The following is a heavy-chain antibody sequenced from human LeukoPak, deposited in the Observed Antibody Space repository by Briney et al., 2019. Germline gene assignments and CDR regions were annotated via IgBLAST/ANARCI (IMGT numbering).Heavy chain of an antibody. CDR3: ARVARDSSGYYYDY. V-gene: IGHV3-64*01. J-gene: IGHJ4*02. D-gene: IGHD3-22*01. CDR2: ISSNGGST. CDR1: GFTFSSYA. Sequence: GGSLRLSCAASGFTFSSYAMHWVRQAPGKGLEYVSAISSNGGSTYYANSVKGRLTISRDNSKNTLYLQMGSLRVEDMAVYYCARVARDSSGYYYDYWGQGTLVTVSS.